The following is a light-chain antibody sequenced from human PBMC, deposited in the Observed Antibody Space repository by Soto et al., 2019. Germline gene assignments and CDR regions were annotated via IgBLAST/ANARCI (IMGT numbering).Light chain of an antibody. Sequence: EIVLTQSPGTLSLSPGERATLSCRASQSVSNNYLAWYQQKPGQAPRLLIYGASNRATGIPDRFSGSGSGTDFTLTISRLEPEDFAVYYCQQYGNPLTFGQGTKVDIK. CDR2: GAS. CDR1: QSVSNNY. CDR3: QQYGNPLT. V-gene: IGKV3-20*01. J-gene: IGKJ1*01.